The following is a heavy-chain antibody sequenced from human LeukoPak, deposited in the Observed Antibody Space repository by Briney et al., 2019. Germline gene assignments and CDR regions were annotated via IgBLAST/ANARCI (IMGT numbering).Heavy chain of an antibody. CDR3: ARQDRITILGVIGSWFDP. CDR1: GYSFTSYW. J-gene: IGHJ5*02. V-gene: IGHV5-51*01. D-gene: IGHD3-3*01. CDR2: ISPNDSDT. Sequence: GESLKISCKASGYSFTSYWIAWVRQMPGKGLEWMGIISPNDSDTRYSPSFQGQVTISADKSVYTAYLQWSSLRASDTAMYYCARQDRITILGVIGSWFDPWGQGTLVTVSS.